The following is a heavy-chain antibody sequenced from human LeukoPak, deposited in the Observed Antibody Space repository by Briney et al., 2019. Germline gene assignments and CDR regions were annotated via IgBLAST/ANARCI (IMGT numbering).Heavy chain of an antibody. CDR3: ARHEFGSPDY. Sequence: SETLSLTCTVSGGSISSSSYYWGWIRQPPGKGLEWIGSIYYSGSTYYNPSLKSRVTISVDTSKNQFSLKLSSVTAADTAVYYCARHEFGSPDYWGQGTLGTVSS. D-gene: IGHD3-10*01. CDR1: GGSISSSSYY. J-gene: IGHJ4*02. CDR2: IYYSGST. V-gene: IGHV4-39*01.